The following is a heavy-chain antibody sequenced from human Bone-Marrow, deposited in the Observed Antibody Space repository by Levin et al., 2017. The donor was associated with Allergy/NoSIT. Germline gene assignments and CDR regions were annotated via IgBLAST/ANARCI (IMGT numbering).Heavy chain of an antibody. D-gene: IGHD6-13*01. CDR1: GGSFISSY. CDR2: INHSGTT. CDR3: AGAFASAGTDSLYFYYYGVDI. J-gene: IGHJ6*02. V-gene: IGHV4-34*01. Sequence: SETLSLTCGVYGGSFISSYWSWIRQPPGKGLEWIGEINHSGTTKYNPSLKSRVTISVDTSERQISLRLSSVTAADTAVYYCAGAFASAGTDSLYFYYYGVDIWGQGTTVTVSS.